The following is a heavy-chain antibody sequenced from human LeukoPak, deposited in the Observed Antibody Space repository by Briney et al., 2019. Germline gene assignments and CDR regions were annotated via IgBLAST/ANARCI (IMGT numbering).Heavy chain of an antibody. V-gene: IGHV3-23*01. D-gene: IGHD6-13*01. CDR3: AKALGIAAAPFDY. CDR2: ISGSGGST. J-gene: IGHJ4*02. CDR1: GFTFSSSA. Sequence: PGGSLRLSCAASGFTFSSSAMSWVRQVPGKGLEWVSAISGSGGSTYYADSVKGRFTISRDNSKNTLYLQMNSLRAEDTAVYYCAKALGIAAAPFDYWGQGTLVTVSS.